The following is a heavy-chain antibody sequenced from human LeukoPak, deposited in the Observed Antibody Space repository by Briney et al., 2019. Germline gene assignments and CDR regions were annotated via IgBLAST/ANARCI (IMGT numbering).Heavy chain of an antibody. CDR2: INWNGGST. J-gene: IGHJ4*02. Sequence: GGSLRLSCAASGFTFDDYGMSWVRQAPGKGLELVSGINWNGGSTGYAESVKGRFTISSDNANNSLYLQMNSLRAEDTALYYCARGASSSSWYLIDYWGQGTLVTVSS. D-gene: IGHD6-13*01. CDR3: ARGASSSSWYLIDY. V-gene: IGHV3-20*04. CDR1: GFTFDDYG.